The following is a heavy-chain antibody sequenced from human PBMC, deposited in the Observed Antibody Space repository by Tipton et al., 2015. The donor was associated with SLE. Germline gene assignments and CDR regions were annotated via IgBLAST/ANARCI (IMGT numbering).Heavy chain of an antibody. CDR2: ISSSSSYI. D-gene: IGHD3-10*01. CDR3: ARDGGALLRFRESRYYFDY. V-gene: IGHV3-21*01. J-gene: IGHJ4*02. Sequence: LSLTCAASGFTFSSYSMNWVRQAPGKGLEWVSSISSSSSYIYYADSVKGRFTISRDNAKNSLYLQMNSLRAEDTAVYYCARDGGALLRFRESRYYFDYWCQGTLVTVSS. CDR1: GFTFSSYS.